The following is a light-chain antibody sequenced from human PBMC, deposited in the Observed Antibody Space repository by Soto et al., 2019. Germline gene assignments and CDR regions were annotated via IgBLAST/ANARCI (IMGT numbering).Light chain of an antibody. CDR2: KAS. CDR3: QRYSSYWS. V-gene: IGKV1-5*03. CDR1: QSISSW. Sequence: QMDKTTSSLSASVRDRFTITCRASQSISSWLAWYQQKPGKAPNLLIYKASSLEGGVPSRFSGSGSGTEFTLTISSLQPDDFATDYCQRYSSYWSFGQGTTV. J-gene: IGKJ1*01.